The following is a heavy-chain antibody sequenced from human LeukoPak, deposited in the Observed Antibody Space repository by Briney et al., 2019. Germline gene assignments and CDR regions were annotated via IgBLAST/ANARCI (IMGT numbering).Heavy chain of an antibody. V-gene: IGHV4-61*02. Sequence: SQTLSLTCTVSGGSISSGSYYWSWIRQPAGKGLEWIGRIYTSGSTNYNPSLKSRVTISVDTSKNQFSLKLSSVTAADTAVYCCARGRYYYDSSGYYDYFDYWGQGTLVTVSS. D-gene: IGHD3-22*01. CDR1: GGSISSGSYY. CDR3: ARGRYYYDSSGYYDYFDY. J-gene: IGHJ4*02. CDR2: IYTSGST.